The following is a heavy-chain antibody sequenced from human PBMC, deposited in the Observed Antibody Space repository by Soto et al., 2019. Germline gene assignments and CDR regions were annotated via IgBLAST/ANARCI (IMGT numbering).Heavy chain of an antibody. J-gene: IGHJ3*02. Sequence: SETLSLTCAVYGGSFSGYYWSWIRQPPGKGLEWIGEINHSGSTNYNPSLKSRVTISVDTSKNQFSLKLSSVAAADTAVYYCARHDYGDYDEAFDIWGQGTMVTVSS. V-gene: IGHV4-34*01. CDR3: ARHDYGDYDEAFDI. CDR2: INHSGST. D-gene: IGHD4-17*01. CDR1: GGSFSGYY.